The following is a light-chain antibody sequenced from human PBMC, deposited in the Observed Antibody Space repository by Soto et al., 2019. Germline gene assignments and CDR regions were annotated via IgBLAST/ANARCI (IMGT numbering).Light chain of an antibody. J-gene: IGKJ1*01. Sequence: DSVWTQSPGTLSLSPGERATLSCRASQSVSSNFLAWYQQKPGQAPRLLIYGASSRATGIPDRFSGSGSGTGFTLTINRLEPADFAVYYCQYYGSSSTFGQGAKVDIK. CDR2: GAS. CDR3: QYYGSSST. CDR1: QSVSSNF. V-gene: IGKV3-20*01.